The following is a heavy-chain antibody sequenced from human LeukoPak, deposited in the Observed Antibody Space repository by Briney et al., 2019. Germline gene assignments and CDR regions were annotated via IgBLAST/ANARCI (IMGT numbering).Heavy chain of an antibody. V-gene: IGHV1-18*01. D-gene: IGHD4-17*01. CDR2: ISAYNGNT. CDR1: GYTFTSYG. J-gene: IGHJ4*02. CDR3: ERASIYGDPPSD. Sequence: ASVKVSCKASGYTFTSYGISWVRQAPGQGLEWMGWISAYNGNTNYAQKLQGRVTMTTDTSTSTAYMELRSLRSDDTAVYYCERASIYGDPPSDWGQGTLVTVSS.